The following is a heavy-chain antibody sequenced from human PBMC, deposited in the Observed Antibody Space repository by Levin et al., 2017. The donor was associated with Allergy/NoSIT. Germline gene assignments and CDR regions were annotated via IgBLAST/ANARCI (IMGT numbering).Heavy chain of an antibody. J-gene: IGHJ3*02. D-gene: IGHD6-19*01. CDR3: ARDLGTGWYDNAFEI. CDR2: ISPNNGHT. V-gene: IGHV1-18*01. Sequence: GASVKVSCKASGYTFRVDGIIWVRQAPGEGLEWLGWISPNNGHTKVSHKVQGRVTMTTDASTTTAYLDIRSLTSDDTAVYYCARDLGTGWYDNAFEIWGQGTLVSVSS. CDR1: GYTFRVDG.